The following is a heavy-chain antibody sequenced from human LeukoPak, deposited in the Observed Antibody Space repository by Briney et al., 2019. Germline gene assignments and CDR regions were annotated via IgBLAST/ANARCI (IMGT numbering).Heavy chain of an antibody. V-gene: IGHV4-4*02. CDR1: GGSISRSNW. Sequence: PSETLSLTCAVSGGSISRSNWWSWVRQPPGKGLEWIGEIYHSGSTNYNPSLKSRVTISVDKSKNQFSLKLSSVTAADTAVYYCARVTGIAVAGTYYWGQGTLVTVSS. CDR2: IYHSGST. J-gene: IGHJ4*02. D-gene: IGHD6-19*01. CDR3: ARVTGIAVAGTYY.